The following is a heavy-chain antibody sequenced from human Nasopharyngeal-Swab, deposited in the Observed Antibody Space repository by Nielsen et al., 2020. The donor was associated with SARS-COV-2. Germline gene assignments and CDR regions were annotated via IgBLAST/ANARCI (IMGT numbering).Heavy chain of an antibody. V-gene: IGHV3-33*01. D-gene: IGHD5-12*01. CDR2: IWYDGSNK. Sequence: VGQAPGKGLEWVAVIWYDGSNKYYADSVKGRFTISRDNSKNTLYLQMNSLRAEDTAVYYCASARSGYDSDFDYWGQGTLVTVSS. J-gene: IGHJ4*02. CDR3: ASARSGYDSDFDY.